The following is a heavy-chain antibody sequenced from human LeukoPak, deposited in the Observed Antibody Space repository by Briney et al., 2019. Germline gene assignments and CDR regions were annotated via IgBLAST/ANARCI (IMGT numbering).Heavy chain of an antibody. CDR1: GFTFSSYA. J-gene: IGHJ4*02. CDR2: ISYDGSNK. V-gene: IGHV3-30-3*01. CDR3: VRDFRSADY. Sequence: PGGSLRLSCAASGFTFSSYAMHWVRQAPGKGLEWVAVISYDGSNKYYADSVKGRFTISRDNSKNTLYLQMNSLRAEDTAVYYCVRDFRSADYWGQGILVTVSP.